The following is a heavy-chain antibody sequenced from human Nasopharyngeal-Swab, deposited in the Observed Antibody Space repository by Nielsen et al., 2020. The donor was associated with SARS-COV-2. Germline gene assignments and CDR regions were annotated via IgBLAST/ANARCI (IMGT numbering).Heavy chain of an antibody. CDR3: AKDRDSGDDSDNYYHYYGMDV. CDR1: GFTVSSYY. D-gene: IGHD5-12*01. Sequence: GESLKISCAASGFTVSSYYMNWVRQAPGKGLEWVSVIYSGGSTYYADAVKGRFTISRDNSKNTVNLQMNSLRVEDTAIFYCAKDRDSGDDSDNYYHYYGMDVWGQGTTVTVFS. CDR2: IYSGGST. J-gene: IGHJ6*02. V-gene: IGHV3-53*01.